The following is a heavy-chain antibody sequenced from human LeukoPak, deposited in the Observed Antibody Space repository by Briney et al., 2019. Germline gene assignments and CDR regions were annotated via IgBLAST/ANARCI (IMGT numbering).Heavy chain of an antibody. V-gene: IGHV3-48*04. J-gene: IGHJ4*02. CDR3: ARALSRGARWFPSALDY. D-gene: IGHD4-23*01. CDR1: GFTFSNAW. CDR2: ISSSSSTI. Sequence: GGSLRLSCAASGFTFSNAWMSWVRQAPGKGLEWVSYISSSSSTIYYADSVKGRFTISRDNAKNSLYLQMNSLRAEDTAVYYCARALSRGARWFPSALDYWGQGTLVTVSS.